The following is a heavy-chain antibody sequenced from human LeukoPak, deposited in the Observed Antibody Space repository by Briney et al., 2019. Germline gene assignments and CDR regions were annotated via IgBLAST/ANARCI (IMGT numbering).Heavy chain of an antibody. CDR3: ARRTGKKTRGYSYGYERVEAYYFDY. CDR1: GYSFTSYW. CDR2: IYPGDSDT. J-gene: IGHJ4*02. V-gene: IGHV5-51*01. D-gene: IGHD5-18*01. Sequence: GESLKISCKGSGYSFTSYWIGWVRQMPGKGLEWMGIIYPGDSDTRYSPSFQGQVTISADKSISTAYLQWSSLKASDTAMYYCARRTGKKTRGYSYGYERVEAYYFDYWGQGTLVTVSS.